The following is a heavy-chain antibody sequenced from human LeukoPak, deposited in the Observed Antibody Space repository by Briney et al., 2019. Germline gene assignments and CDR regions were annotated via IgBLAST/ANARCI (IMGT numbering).Heavy chain of an antibody. CDR2: TSASGGRT. Sequence: PGGSLRLSCAASGFTFSNYAMIWVRQAPGKGLEWVSATSASGGRTYYTDSVKGRFTISRDNSKNTLYLQMNSLRAEDTAVYYCPTDRIPPSGWDSDLWGQGHLVTVSS. J-gene: IGHJ4*02. D-gene: IGHD3-22*01. V-gene: IGHV3-23*01. CDR3: PTDRIPPSGWDSDL. CDR1: GFTFSNYA.